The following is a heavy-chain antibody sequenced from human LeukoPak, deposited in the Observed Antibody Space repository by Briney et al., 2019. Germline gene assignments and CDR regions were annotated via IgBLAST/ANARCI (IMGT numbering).Heavy chain of an antibody. J-gene: IGHJ4*02. CDR3: ARREAGAVALYYFDY. CDR2: INPSGST. CDR1: GGSFSGYY. D-gene: IGHD6-19*01. V-gene: IGHV4-34*01. Sequence: SETLSLTCAVYGGSFSGYYWSWIRQPPGEGLEWSGKINPSGSTNYKPSLKSRVTISVDTSKNQFSLKLSSVTAADTAVYDCARREAGAVALYYFDYWGQGTLVTVSS.